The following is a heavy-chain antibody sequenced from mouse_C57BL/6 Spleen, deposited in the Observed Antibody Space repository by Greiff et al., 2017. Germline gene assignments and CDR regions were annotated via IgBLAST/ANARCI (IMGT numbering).Heavy chain of an antibody. V-gene: IGHV5-17*01. D-gene: IGHD1-1*01. CDR3: ARAVVAYYAMDY. CDR1: GFTFSDYG. J-gene: IGHJ4*01. CDR2: ISSGSSTI. Sequence: DVKLVESGGGLVKPGGSLKLSCAASGFTFSDYGMHWVRQAPEKGLEWVAYISSGSSTIYYADTVKGRFTISRDNAKNTLFLQMTSLRSEDTAMYYWARAVVAYYAMDYWGQGTSVTVSS.